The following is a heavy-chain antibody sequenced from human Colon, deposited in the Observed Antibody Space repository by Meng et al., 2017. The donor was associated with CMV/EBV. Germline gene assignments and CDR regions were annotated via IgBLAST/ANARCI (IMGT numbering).Heavy chain of an antibody. V-gene: IGHV3-21*01. CDR3: ARWGSDMRSWFAP. CDR1: GFPFSSST. J-gene: IGHJ5*02. CDR2: ISSLSNDI. Sequence: GGSLRLSCEASGFPFSSSTMNWVRQAPGKGLEWVSSISSLSNDIYYADTVKGRFTISRDTSKNTVFLQMNNLRPADTAMYYCARWGSDMRSWFAPWGQGTLVTVSS. D-gene: IGHD3-16*01.